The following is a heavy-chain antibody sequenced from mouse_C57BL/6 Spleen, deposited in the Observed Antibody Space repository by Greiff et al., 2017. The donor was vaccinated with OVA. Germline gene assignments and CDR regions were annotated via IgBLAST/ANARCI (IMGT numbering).Heavy chain of an antibody. CDR2: IYPSDSET. CDR1: GYTFTSYW. CDR3: ARLAIGNYYFDY. J-gene: IGHJ2*01. Sequence: VQLQQPGAELVRPGSSVKLSCKASGYTFTSYWMDWVKQRPGQGLEWIGNIYPSDSETHYNQKFKDKATLTVDKSSSTAYMQLSSLTSEDSAVYYCARLAIGNYYFDYWGQGTTLTVSS. V-gene: IGHV1-61*01. D-gene: IGHD2-14*01.